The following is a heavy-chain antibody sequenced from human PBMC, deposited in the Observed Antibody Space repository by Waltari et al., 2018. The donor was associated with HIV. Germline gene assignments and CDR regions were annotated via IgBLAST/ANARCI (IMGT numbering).Heavy chain of an antibody. V-gene: IGHV4-39*02. CDR3: AKGGDCVGASCYPNTVPDY. D-gene: IGHD2-15*01. CDR1: GGSITSYIYY. J-gene: IGHJ4*02. Sequence: QLQLQESGPGLVKPSETLSLTCTVSGGSITSYIYYWGWVRQPPGQGLEWIASIYYDGRTYYNPSLKSRVTISVDTSKNLFSLRLSSGTAADTAVYYCAKGGDCVGASCYPNTVPDYWGQGTLVTVSS. CDR2: IYYDGRT.